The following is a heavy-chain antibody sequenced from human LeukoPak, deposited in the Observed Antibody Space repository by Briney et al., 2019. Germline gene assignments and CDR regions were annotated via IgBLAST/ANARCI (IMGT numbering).Heavy chain of an antibody. CDR3: ARTLVFGVVSAPFDI. CDR2: INPTGTST. J-gene: IGHJ3*02. V-gene: IGHV1-46*01. Sequence: PGASVKVSCKASGYTFANYDMHWVRQAPGQGLEWMGIINPTGTSTTYAQKFHGRLTVTRDTSTTTVYMELSSLRSEDTAVYYCARTLVFGVVSAPFDIWGQGTKVTVSS. D-gene: IGHD3-3*01. CDR1: GYTFANYD.